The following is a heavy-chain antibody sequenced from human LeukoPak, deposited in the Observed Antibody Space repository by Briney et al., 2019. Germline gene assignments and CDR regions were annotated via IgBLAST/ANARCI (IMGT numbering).Heavy chain of an antibody. J-gene: IGHJ1*01. Sequence: WGSLRLSCAASGFTFSSYAMSWVRQAPGKGLEWVSAISGSGGSTYYADSVKGRFTISRDNSKNTLYLQMNSLRTEDTAVYYCAKDYVLRYFASFQHWGQGTLVTVSS. D-gene: IGHD3-9*01. CDR3: AKDYVLRYFASFQH. CDR2: ISGSGGST. CDR1: GFTFSSYA. V-gene: IGHV3-23*01.